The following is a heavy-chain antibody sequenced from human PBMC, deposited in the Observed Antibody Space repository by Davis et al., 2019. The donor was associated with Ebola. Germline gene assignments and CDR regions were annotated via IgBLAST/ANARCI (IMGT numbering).Heavy chain of an antibody. CDR1: GGSISSYY. D-gene: IGHD3-3*01. V-gene: IGHV4-59*12. CDR3: ATILGYGDYLDV. Sequence: SETLSLTCTVSGGSISSYYWSWIRQPPGKGLEWIGYIYYSGSTNYNPSLKSRVTISVDTSKNQFSLKLSSVTAADTAVYYCATILGYGDYLDVWGQGTTVTISS. CDR2: IYYSGST. J-gene: IGHJ6*03.